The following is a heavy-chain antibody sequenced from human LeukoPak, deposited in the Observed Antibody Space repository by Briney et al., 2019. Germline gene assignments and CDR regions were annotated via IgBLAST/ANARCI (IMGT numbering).Heavy chain of an antibody. CDR1: GFRFSGYV. D-gene: IGHD1-26*01. CDR2: IDFGDDGAS. CDR3: AKDTKWELYFDY. J-gene: IGHJ4*02. Sequence: PGGSLRLSCAASGFRFSGYVMSWVRQAPGKGLEYVSSIDFGDDGASYYADSVKGRFTISRDNSKNTLFLQMNSLRVEDTAFYYCAKDTKWELYFDYWGQGTLVTVSS. V-gene: IGHV3-23*01.